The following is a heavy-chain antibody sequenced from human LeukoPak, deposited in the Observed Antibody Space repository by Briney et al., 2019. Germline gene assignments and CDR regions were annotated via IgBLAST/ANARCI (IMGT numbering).Heavy chain of an antibody. CDR2: TYGDGST. V-gene: IGHV3-53*01. J-gene: IGHJ4*02. Sequence: GGSLRPSGAASGFTARNYCTSWGRQAPGKGREWGAVTYGDGSTYYAASVKGRFTISSDNFNNTVSLQRRSLRAADTAMYYCARGSPRSTGRYSIYDYWGQGTLVTVSP. CDR3: ARGSPRSTGRYSIYDY. D-gene: IGHD5/OR15-5a*01. CDR1: GFTARNYC.